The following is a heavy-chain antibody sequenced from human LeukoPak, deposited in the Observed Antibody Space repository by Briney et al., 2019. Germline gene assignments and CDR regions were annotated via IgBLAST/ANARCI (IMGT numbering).Heavy chain of an antibody. Sequence: GGSLRLSCAASGFTFSIYAMSWVRQAPGKGLQWVSSITSRGESSWYVDSVKGRFTITRDNSENTLYLQMHSLRAEDTAVYYCARDRPNYYGSDGHYYRRDGDYWGRGTLVSVSS. CDR3: ARDRPNYYGSDGHYYRRDGDY. CDR2: ITSRGESS. D-gene: IGHD3-22*01. V-gene: IGHV3-23*01. J-gene: IGHJ4*02. CDR1: GFTFSIYA.